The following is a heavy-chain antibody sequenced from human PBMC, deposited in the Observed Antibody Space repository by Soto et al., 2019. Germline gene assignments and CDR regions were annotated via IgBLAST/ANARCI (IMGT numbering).Heavy chain of an antibody. V-gene: IGHV1-8*01. CDR1: GYAFGDYD. CDR3: ARMATYGTLNWFDP. CDR2: MYPNSANT. J-gene: IGHJ5*02. D-gene: IGHD1-1*01. Sequence: QVQLVQSGAEGQRPGASVKVSCRASGYAFGDYDISWVRQAPGQGVEWMGWMYPNSANTGYAQKFQGRVSMTRDMSISTAYMELSRLRPEDTAIYYCARMATYGTLNWFDPWGQGALVTVSS.